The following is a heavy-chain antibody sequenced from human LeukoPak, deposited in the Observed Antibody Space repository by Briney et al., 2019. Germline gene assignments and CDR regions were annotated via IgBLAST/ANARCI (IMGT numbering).Heavy chain of an antibody. J-gene: IGHJ5*02. Sequence: SETLSLTCTVSGGSISSYYWSWIRQPPGKGLGWIGYIYYSGSTNYNPSLKSRVTISVDTSKNQFSLKLSSVTAADTAVYYCAREMVGERGWFDPWGQGTLVTVSS. CDR3: AREMVGERGWFDP. V-gene: IGHV4-59*01. CDR1: GGSISSYY. CDR2: IYYSGST. D-gene: IGHD2-15*01.